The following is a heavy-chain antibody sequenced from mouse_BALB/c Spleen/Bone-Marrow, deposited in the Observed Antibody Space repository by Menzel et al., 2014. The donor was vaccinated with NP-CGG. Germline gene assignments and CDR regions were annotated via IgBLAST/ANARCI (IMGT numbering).Heavy chain of an antibody. CDR3: VRSGYYGSYPASY. V-gene: IGHV3-8*02. J-gene: IGHJ3*01. Sequence: EVQLVESGPSLVKPSQTLSLTCSVTGDSITNGYWNWIRKFPGNKLEYMGYINYSGSTYYNPSLKSRISITRDTSKNQFFLQLNSVTTEDTATYYCVRSGYYGSYPASYWGRGTLVTVSA. CDR1: GDSITNGY. CDR2: INYSGST. D-gene: IGHD2-1*01.